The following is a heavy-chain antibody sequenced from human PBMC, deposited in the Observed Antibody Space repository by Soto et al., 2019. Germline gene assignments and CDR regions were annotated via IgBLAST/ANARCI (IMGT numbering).Heavy chain of an antibody. CDR2: ISSSGTTI. V-gene: IGHV3-11*01. D-gene: IGHD3-16*02. J-gene: IGHJ6*02. Sequence: GSLRLSCAASGFTFSSYWMHWIRQAPGKGLEWVSYISSSGTTIYYADSVKGRFTISRDNARNSLFLQMNSLRAEDTAVYYCAKGYVWGSYRPSMDVWGHGTTVTVSS. CDR1: GFTFSSYW. CDR3: AKGYVWGSYRPSMDV.